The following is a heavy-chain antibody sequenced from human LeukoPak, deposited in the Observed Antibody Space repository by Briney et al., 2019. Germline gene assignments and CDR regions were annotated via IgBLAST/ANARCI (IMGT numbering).Heavy chain of an antibody. V-gene: IGHV3-23*01. CDR1: GFTFSSYS. CDR2: ISSSVGST. J-gene: IGHJ4*02. CDR3: AKNPNRSGWYQDY. Sequence: GVSLRLSCVASGFTFSSYSMTWVRQTPEKGLVGVAAISSSVGSTYYADSVKGRFTISRDNSKNTLYLQMNNLGADDTAVYYCAKNPNRSGWYQDYWGQGTLVIISS. D-gene: IGHD6-19*01.